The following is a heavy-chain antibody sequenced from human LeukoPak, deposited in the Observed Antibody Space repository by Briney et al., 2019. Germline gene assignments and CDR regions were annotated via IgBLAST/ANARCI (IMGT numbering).Heavy chain of an antibody. CDR2: IKKNGDTT. CDR1: GLAFASNA. V-gene: IGHV3-23*01. CDR3: ALGSDCSY. Sequence: GGSLGLSCAASGLAFASNAMTWVRRAPGKGLEWVSSIKKNGDTTYYADSVKGRFTVSRDNSKEMLYLQMSNLRADDTAVYYCALGSDCSYWGQGTLVTVSP. J-gene: IGHJ4*02. D-gene: IGHD2-21*02.